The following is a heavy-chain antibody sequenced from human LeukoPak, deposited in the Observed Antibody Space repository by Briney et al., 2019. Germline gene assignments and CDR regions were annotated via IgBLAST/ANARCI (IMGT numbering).Heavy chain of an antibody. CDR1: GYTFTYHY. CDR3: ARESDSGKDFDC. J-gene: IGHJ4*02. CDR2: INPNNGNT. D-gene: IGHD1-26*01. Sequence: ASVKLFCKASGYTFTYHYIHLVRQAPGQGLEWMGIINPNNGNTNYAQKFQGRVTMTRDTSTSTVYMELSSLGSEDTAVYYCARESDSGKDFDCWGQGTLVTVSS. V-gene: IGHV1-46*01.